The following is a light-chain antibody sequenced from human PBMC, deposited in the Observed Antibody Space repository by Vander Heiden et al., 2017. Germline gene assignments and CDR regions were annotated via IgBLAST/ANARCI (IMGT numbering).Light chain of an antibody. CDR2: AAS. V-gene: IGKV1-39*01. CDR3: QQRYSTLRT. CDR1: QSISSY. J-gene: IGKJ1*01. Sequence: DIQMTQWPSSLSASVGDRVTITCRASQSISSYLNWYQQKPGRDPKVLIYAASSLQIGVPSRISDSCTGADFSLTISWLQPTDFATYYCQQRYSTLRTFGQGTKVEIK.